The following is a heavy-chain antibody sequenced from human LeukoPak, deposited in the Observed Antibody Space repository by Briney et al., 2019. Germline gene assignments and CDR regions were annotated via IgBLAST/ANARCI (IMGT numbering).Heavy chain of an antibody. CDR1: GFTFSSYS. D-gene: IGHD1-26*01. Sequence: GGSLRLSCAASGFTFSSYSMNWVRQAPGKGLEWVSSISSSGSYIYYADSVKGRFTVSRVNTKNSLYLQMNSLRADDTAIYYCARTKWQLPWAWGQGTLVTVSS. J-gene: IGHJ1*01. CDR2: ISSSGSYI. CDR3: ARTKWQLPWA. V-gene: IGHV3-21*06.